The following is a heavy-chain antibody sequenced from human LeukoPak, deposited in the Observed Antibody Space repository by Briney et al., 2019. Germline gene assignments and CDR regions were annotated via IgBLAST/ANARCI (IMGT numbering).Heavy chain of an antibody. J-gene: IGHJ3*02. CDR2: IPYDGSNK. CDR3: AKAFRYSSGWFDAFDI. Sequence: GGSLRLSCAASGFTFSSYGMHWVRQAPGKGLEWVAVIPYDGSNKYYADSVKGRFTISRDNSKNTLYLQMNSLRAEDTAVYYCAKAFRYSSGWFDAFDIWGQGTMVTVSS. D-gene: IGHD6-19*01. CDR1: GFTFSSYG. V-gene: IGHV3-30*18.